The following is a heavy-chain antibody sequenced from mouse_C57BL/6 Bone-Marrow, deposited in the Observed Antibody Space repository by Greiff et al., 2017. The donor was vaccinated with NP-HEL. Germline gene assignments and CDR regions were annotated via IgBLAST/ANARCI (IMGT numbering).Heavy chain of an antibody. CDR1: GYTFTSYW. V-gene: IGHV1-61*01. D-gene: IGHD1-1*01. J-gene: IGHJ2*01. CDR2: IYPSDSET. Sequence: QVQLQQPGAELVRPGSSVKLSSKASGYTFTSYWMDWVKQRPGQGLEWIGNIYPSDSETHYNQKFKDKATLTVDKSSSTAYMQLSSLTSEDSAVYYCARTLDYGSSPWGQGTTLTVSS. CDR3: ARTLDYGSSP.